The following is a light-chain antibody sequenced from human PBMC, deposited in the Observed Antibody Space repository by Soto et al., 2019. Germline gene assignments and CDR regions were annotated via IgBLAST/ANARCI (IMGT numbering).Light chain of an antibody. V-gene: IGKV1-5*01. J-gene: IGKJ1*01. CDR3: QQYDYSRT. Sequence: DIQMTQSPSTLSASVGDTVTITWRASQSVSDSLAWYQVKPGEAPKLLIFDVSNLETGVPSRFSGSGSGTEFSLTIRGLQPDDFATYYCQQYDYSRTFGQGTKVEIK. CDR2: DVS. CDR1: QSVSDS.